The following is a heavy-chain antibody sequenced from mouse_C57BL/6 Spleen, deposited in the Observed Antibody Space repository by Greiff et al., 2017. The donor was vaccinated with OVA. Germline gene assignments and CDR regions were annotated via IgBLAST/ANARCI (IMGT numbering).Heavy chain of an antibody. Sequence: VQLKESGEGLVKPGGSLKLSCAASGFTFSSYAMSWVRQTPEKRLEWVAYISSGGDYIYYADTVKGRFTISRDNARNTLYLQMSSLKSEDTAMYYCTRVTTVVYWYFDVWGTGTTVTVSS. CDR3: TRVTTVVYWYFDV. V-gene: IGHV5-9-1*02. D-gene: IGHD1-1*01. CDR2: ISSGGDYI. J-gene: IGHJ1*03. CDR1: GFTFSSYA.